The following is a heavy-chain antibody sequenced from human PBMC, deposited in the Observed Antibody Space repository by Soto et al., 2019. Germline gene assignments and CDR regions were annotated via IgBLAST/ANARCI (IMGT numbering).Heavy chain of an antibody. CDR1: GYTFTGYY. D-gene: IGHD3-22*01. CDR3: ARDSSGYSDVFDY. CDR2: INPNSGGT. V-gene: IGHV1-2*02. J-gene: IGHJ4*02. Sequence: GASVKVSCKASGYTFTGYYMHWVRQAPGQGLEWMGWINPNSGGTNYAQKFQGRVTMTRDTSISTAYMELSRLRSDDTAVYYCARDSSGYSDVFDYWGQGTLVTVYS.